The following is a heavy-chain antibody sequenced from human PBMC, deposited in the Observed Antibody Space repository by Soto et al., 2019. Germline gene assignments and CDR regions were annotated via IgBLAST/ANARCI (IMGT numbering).Heavy chain of an antibody. CDR3: VTTTRGDAVASLWFDH. V-gene: IGHV4-30-4*01. Sequence: SETLSLTCTVSGASIRSTDYYWGWIRQPPGKGLEWIGYVYYSGSTYYNPSLMSRLTISVDTSKNQFSLKLTSVTAAETSVYYCVTTTRGDAVASLWFDHWGQGTLVTVSS. CDR2: VYYSGST. D-gene: IGHD2-2*01. J-gene: IGHJ5*02. CDR1: GASIRSTDYY.